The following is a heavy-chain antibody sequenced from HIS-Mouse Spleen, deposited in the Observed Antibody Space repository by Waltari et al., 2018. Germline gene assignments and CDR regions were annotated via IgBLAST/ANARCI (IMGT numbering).Heavy chain of an antibody. CDR1: GGSFSGYY. D-gene: IGHD1-7*01. V-gene: IGHV4-34*01. CDR2: IHHSGST. Sequence: QVQLQQWGAGLLKPSETLSLTCAVYGGSFSGYYWSWIRQPPGKGLEWVGEIHHSGSTNYNPSLKSRVTISVDTSKNQFSLKLSSVTAADTAVYYCASRGYNWNYTYYYYGMDVWGQGTTVTVSS. J-gene: IGHJ6*02. CDR3: ASRGYNWNYTYYYYGMDV.